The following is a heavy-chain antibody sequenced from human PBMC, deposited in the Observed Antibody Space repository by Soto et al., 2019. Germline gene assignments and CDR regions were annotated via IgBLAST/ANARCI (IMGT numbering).Heavy chain of an antibody. V-gene: IGHV3-23*01. Sequence: PGGSLRLSCAASGFTFSSYGMSWVRQSPGKGLEWVSAISGSGGSTYYADSVKGRFTISRDNSKNTLYLQMNSLRAEDTAVYYCAKGYSSSWTFDYWGQGTLVTVSS. CDR3: AKGYSSSWTFDY. CDR2: ISGSGGST. CDR1: GFTFSSYG. J-gene: IGHJ4*02. D-gene: IGHD6-13*01.